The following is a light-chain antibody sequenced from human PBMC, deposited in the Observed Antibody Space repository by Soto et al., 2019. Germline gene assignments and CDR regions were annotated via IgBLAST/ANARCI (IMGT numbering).Light chain of an antibody. CDR1: QSVSSY. CDR2: DAS. Sequence: EVVLTQSPATLSLSPGERATLSCRASQSVSSYLAWYQQKPGQAPRLLIYDASNRATGIPARFSGSGSGTDFTLTINSLHSEDSAVYYCQQHNQWPITFGQGTRLEIK. J-gene: IGKJ5*01. CDR3: QQHNQWPIT. V-gene: IGKV3-11*01.